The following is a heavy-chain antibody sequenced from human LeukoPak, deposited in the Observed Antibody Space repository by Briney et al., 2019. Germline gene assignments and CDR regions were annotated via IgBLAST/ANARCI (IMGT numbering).Heavy chain of an antibody. Sequence: ASVKVSCKASGYTFTTYAINWVRQAPGQGLEWMGWVNPYNGNTNYAQKFQGRVTMTRDTSISTAYMELSRLRSDDTAVYYCARGPLYYYDSSGYYDFDYWGQGTLVTVSS. D-gene: IGHD3-22*01. CDR1: GYTFTTYA. CDR3: ARGPLYYYDSSGYYDFDY. J-gene: IGHJ4*02. CDR2: VNPYNGNT. V-gene: IGHV1-2*02.